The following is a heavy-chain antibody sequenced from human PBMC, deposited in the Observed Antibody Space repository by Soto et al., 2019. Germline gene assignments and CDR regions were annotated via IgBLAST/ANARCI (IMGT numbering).Heavy chain of an antibody. CDR2: ISGSGGST. J-gene: IGHJ4*02. CDR3: AKAGREQQRYTEYYYDSSGYYYVAY. D-gene: IGHD3-22*01. Sequence: GGSLRLSCAASGFTFSSYAMSWVRQAPGKGLEWVSAISGSGGSTYYADSVKGRFTISRDNSKNTLYLQMNSLRAEDTAVYYCAKAGREQQRYTEYYYDSSGYYYVAYWGQGTLVTVSS. V-gene: IGHV3-23*01. CDR1: GFTFSSYA.